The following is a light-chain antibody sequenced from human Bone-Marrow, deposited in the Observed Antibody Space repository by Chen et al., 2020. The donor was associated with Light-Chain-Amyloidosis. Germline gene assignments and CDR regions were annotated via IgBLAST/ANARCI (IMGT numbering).Light chain of an antibody. V-gene: IGLV6-57*01. CDR1: SGSIATNY. CDR2: EDD. CDR3: QSYQGSSQGV. J-gene: IGLJ3*02. Sequence: NFMLTQHHSVSESPGKTVIISCTRSSGSIATNYVQWYQQRPGSSPTTVISEDDQRPSGVPDRFSGSIDRSSNSASLTISGLKTEDEADYYCQSYQGSSQGVFGGGTKLTVL.